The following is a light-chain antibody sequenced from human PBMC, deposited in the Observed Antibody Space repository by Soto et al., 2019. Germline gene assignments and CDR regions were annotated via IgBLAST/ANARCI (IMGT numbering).Light chain of an antibody. CDR2: DVS. J-gene: IGLJ1*01. Sequence: QFVLTQPRSVSGSPGQSVTISCTGTNSDVGGYNYVSWYQQHPGKAPKLMIYDVSKRPSGVPDRFSGSKSGNTASLTISGLQAEDEADYYCCSYAGSYGVFGTGTKATVL. CDR1: NSDVGGYNY. V-gene: IGLV2-11*01. CDR3: CSYAGSYGV.